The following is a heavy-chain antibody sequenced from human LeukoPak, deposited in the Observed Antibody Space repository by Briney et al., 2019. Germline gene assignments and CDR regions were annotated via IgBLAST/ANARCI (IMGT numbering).Heavy chain of an antibody. V-gene: IGHV3-9*01. CDR3: AAPSLAAAGTLGDY. CDR1: GFIFNNYA. J-gene: IGHJ4*02. CDR2: ISWNSGSI. D-gene: IGHD6-13*01. Sequence: PGGSLRLSCAGSGFIFNNYAMHWVRQPPGKGLEWVSGISWNSGSIDYADSVKGRFTISRDNAKNSLYLQMNSLRVEDTAFYYCAAPSLAAAGTLGDYWGQGTLVTVSS.